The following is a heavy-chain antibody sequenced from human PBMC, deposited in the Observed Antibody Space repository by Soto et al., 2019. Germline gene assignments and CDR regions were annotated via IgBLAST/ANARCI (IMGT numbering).Heavy chain of an antibody. CDR1: GFTFVDYA. V-gene: IGHV3-9*03. Sequence: EVQLVESGGGLIQPGRSLRLSCAASGFTFVDYAMHWVRQPPGKGLEWVSTISWNSGSISYADSVRGRFTISRDNAKNALYLQMNSLRVEDMALYYCAKDHGGGTYFFYTYMDVWGKGTTVTVS. CDR3: AKDHGGGTYFFYTYMDV. CDR2: ISWNSGSI. J-gene: IGHJ6*03. D-gene: IGHD3-16*01.